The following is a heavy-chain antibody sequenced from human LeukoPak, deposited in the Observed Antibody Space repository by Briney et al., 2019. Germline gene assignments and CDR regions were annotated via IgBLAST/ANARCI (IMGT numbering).Heavy chain of an antibody. D-gene: IGHD3-22*01. CDR1: GGSISSSNW. V-gene: IGHV4-4*02. CDR3: ASRVVVISLDAFDI. Sequence: PSGTLSLTCAVSGGSISSSNWWSWVRQPPGKGLEWIGEIYHSGSTNYNPSLKSRVTISVDKSKNQFSLKLSSVTAADTAVYYCASRVVVISLDAFDIWGQGTMVTVSS. CDR2: IYHSGST. J-gene: IGHJ3*02.